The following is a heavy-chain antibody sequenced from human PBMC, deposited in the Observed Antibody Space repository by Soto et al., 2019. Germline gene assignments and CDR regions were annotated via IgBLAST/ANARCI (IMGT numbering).Heavy chain of an antibody. CDR3: ATVSGSYFYYGMDV. D-gene: IGHD1-26*01. CDR1: GYTLTEFS. J-gene: IGHJ6*02. Sequence: QVQLVQSGAEVKKPGASVKVSCKVSGYTLTEFSMHWVRQAPGKGLEWMGGFDPEDGETICAQKFQGRVTMTEDTSTDTASMELSSLRSEDTAVYYCATVSGSYFYYGMDVWGQGTTVTVSS. V-gene: IGHV1-24*01. CDR2: FDPEDGET.